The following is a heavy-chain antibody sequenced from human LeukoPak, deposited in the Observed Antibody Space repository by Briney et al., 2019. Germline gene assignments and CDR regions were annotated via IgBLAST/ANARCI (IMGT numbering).Heavy chain of an antibody. CDR3: ARVGYSRSWHSGSAFDI. D-gene: IGHD6-13*01. Sequence: GGSLRLSCAASGFTFSSYEMNWVRQAPGKGLEWVSYISNSDSTIYYADSVKGRFTISRDNAQNSLYLQMNSLRAEDTAVYYCARVGYSRSWHSGSAFDIWGQGTMVTVSS. CDR1: GFTFSSYE. V-gene: IGHV3-48*03. J-gene: IGHJ3*02. CDR2: ISNSDSTI.